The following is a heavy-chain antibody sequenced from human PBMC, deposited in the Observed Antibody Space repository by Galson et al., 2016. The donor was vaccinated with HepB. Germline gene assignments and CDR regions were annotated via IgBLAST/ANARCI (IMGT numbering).Heavy chain of an antibody. V-gene: IGHV4-39*01. CDR3: ARHGELDSDRGWFDP. Sequence: LSLTCIVSGDSIRRDSDYWGWVRQSPGKGLEWIGSIFYTGTTYYNPSLKSRLTIFLDTSSNQFSLRLRSVTAADTALYSCARHGELDSDRGWFDPWGQGTLVTVSS. D-gene: IGHD1-1*01. CDR1: GDSIRRDSDY. CDR2: IFYTGTT. J-gene: IGHJ5*02.